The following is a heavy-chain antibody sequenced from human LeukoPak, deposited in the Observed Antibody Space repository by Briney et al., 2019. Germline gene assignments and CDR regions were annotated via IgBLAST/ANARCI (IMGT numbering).Heavy chain of an antibody. CDR3: ARVGAGAFDI. V-gene: IGHV1-69*05. J-gene: IGHJ3*02. CDR2: IIPIFGTA. Sequence: ASVKVSCKASGGTFSSYAISWVRQAPGQGLEWMGGIIPIFGTANYAQKFQGRVTITTDESTSTAYMELSSLRSEDTAVYYCARVGAGAFDIWGQGTMVIVSS. D-gene: IGHD4/OR15-4a*01. CDR1: GGTFSSYA.